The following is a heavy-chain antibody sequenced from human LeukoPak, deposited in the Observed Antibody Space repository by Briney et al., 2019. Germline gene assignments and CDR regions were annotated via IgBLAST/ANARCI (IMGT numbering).Heavy chain of an antibody. CDR1: GYGFTNYW. D-gene: IGHD3-10*01. CDR2: IYPCDSDT. CDR3: ARLSNHYYGSGSYFPGYFDY. V-gene: IGHV5-51*01. Sequence: GESLKISCKGSGYGFTNYWIGWVRQMPGEGLEWMGIIYPCDSDTRYSPSFQGQVTISADKSISTAYLQWSSLKASDTAMYYCARLSNHYYGSGSYFPGYFDYWGQGTLVTVSS. J-gene: IGHJ4*02.